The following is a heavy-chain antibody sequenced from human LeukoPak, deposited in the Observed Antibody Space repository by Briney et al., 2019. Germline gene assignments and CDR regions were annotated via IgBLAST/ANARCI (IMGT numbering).Heavy chain of an antibody. Sequence: SETLSLTCTVSGGSIGSYYWSWIRQPPGKGLEWIGYIYYSGSTNYNPSLKSRVTISVDTSKNEFSLRLSSVTAADTAVYYCEIEQYCSSSGCFLAFDIWGQGTMVTVSP. V-gene: IGHV4-59*12. CDR1: GGSIGSYY. CDR3: EIEQYCSSSGCFLAFDI. D-gene: IGHD2-2*01. J-gene: IGHJ3*02. CDR2: IYYSGST.